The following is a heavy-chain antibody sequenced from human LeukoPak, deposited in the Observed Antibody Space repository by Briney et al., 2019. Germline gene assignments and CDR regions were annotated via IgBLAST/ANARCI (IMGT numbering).Heavy chain of an antibody. D-gene: IGHD2-2*01. V-gene: IGHV1-2*02. J-gene: IGHJ6*02. Sequence: AASVKVSCKASGYTFTGYYMHWVRQAPGQGLEGMGWINPNSGGTNYAQKFQGRVTMTRDTSISTAYMELSRLRSDDTAVYYCARDPGYIVVVPAALEHYYGMDVWGQGTTVTVSS. CDR1: GYTFTGYY. CDR2: INPNSGGT. CDR3: ARDPGYIVVVPAALEHYYGMDV.